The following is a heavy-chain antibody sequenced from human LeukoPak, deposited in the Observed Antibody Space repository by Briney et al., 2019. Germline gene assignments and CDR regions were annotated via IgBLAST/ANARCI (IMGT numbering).Heavy chain of an antibody. CDR3: ARAFVDYGDYVESYYYYYYMDV. J-gene: IGHJ6*03. CDR2: MNPNSGNT. D-gene: IGHD4-17*01. Sequence: ASVKVSCKASGYTFTSYDINWVRQATGQGLEWMGWMNPNSGNTGCAQKFQGRVTMTRNTSISTAYMELSSLRSDDTAVYYCARAFVDYGDYVESYYYYYYMDVWGKGTTVTVSS. V-gene: IGHV1-8*01. CDR1: GYTFTSYD.